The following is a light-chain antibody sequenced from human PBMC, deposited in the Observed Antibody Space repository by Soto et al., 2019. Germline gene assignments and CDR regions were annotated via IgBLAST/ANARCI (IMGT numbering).Light chain of an antibody. CDR3: QQYVTSSPRT. CDR1: QSVSSY. CDR2: DAS. V-gene: IGKV3-11*01. J-gene: IGKJ1*01. Sequence: EIVLTQSPATLSLSPGERATLSCRASQSVSSYLAWYQQKPGQAPRLLIYDASNRATGIPARFSGSGSGTDFTLTISSLEPEYFAVYYCQQYVTSSPRTFGQG.